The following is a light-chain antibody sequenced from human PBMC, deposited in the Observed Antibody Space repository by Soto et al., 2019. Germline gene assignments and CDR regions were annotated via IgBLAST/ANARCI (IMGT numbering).Light chain of an antibody. CDR2: DAS. Sequence: DIQMTQSPSTLSASVGDRVTITCRASQSISSWLAWYQQKPGKAPKLLIYDASSLQSGVPSRFSGSRSGTEFTLTISSLQPDDFAAYYCQQYNSDPWTFGQGTKLDIK. J-gene: IGKJ2*02. CDR1: QSISSW. V-gene: IGKV1-5*01. CDR3: QQYNSDPWT.